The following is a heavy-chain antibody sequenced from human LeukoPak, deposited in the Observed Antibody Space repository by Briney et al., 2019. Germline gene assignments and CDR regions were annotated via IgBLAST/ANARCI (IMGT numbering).Heavy chain of an antibody. CDR2: ISSNGGST. CDR1: GFTFSSYA. J-gene: IGHJ3*02. Sequence: QPGGSLRLSCSASGFTFSSYAMHWVRQAPGKGLEYVSAISSNGGSTYYADFVKGRFTISRDNSKNTLYLQMSSLRAEDTAVYYCVKDTRWGMATIGGGAFDIWGQGTMVTVSS. V-gene: IGHV3-64D*06. D-gene: IGHD5-24*01. CDR3: VKDTRWGMATIGGGAFDI.